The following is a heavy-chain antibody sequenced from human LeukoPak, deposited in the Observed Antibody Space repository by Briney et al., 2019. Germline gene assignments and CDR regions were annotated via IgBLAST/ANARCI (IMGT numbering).Heavy chain of an antibody. CDR1: GFTFSSYA. CDR3: ANVPRCGGDCYWRGYYFDY. Sequence: GGSLRLSCAASGFTFSSYAMSWVRQAPGKGLEWVSAISGSGGSTYYADSVKGRFTISRDNSKNTLYLQMNSLRAEDTAVYYCANVPRCGGDCYWRGYYFDYWGQGTLVTVSS. J-gene: IGHJ4*02. CDR2: ISGSGGST. V-gene: IGHV3-23*01. D-gene: IGHD2-21*01.